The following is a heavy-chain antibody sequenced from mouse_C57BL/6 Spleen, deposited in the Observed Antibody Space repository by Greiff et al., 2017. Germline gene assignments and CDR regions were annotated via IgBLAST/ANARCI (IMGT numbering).Heavy chain of an antibody. J-gene: IGHJ1*03. CDR1: GYTFTSYW. Sequence: QVQLQQPGAELVKPGASVKLSCKASGYTFTSYWMHWVKQRPGQGLEWIGMIQPNSGSTNYNEKFKSKATLTVDKSSSTAYMQLSSLTSEDSAVYYCAYSNYGYFDVWGTGTTVTVSS. CDR3: AYSNYGYFDV. V-gene: IGHV1-64*01. D-gene: IGHD2-5*01. CDR2: IQPNSGST.